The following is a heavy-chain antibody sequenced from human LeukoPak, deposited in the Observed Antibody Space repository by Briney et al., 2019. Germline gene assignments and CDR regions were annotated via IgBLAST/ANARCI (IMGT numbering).Heavy chain of an antibody. CDR2: ISYDGSNK. J-gene: IGHJ4*02. CDR3: AKEVDDYVWGSYRLYYFDY. D-gene: IGHD3-16*02. Sequence: GGSLRLSCAASGFTFSSYAMHRVRQAPGKGLEWVAVISYDGSNKYHADSVKGRFTISRDNSKNTLYLQMNSLRAEDTAVYYCAKEVDDYVWGSYRLYYFDYWGQGTLVTVSS. V-gene: IGHV3-30*07. CDR1: GFTFSSYA.